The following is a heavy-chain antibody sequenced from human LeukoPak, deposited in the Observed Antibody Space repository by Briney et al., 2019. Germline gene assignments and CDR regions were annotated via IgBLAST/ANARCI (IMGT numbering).Heavy chain of an antibody. CDR3: AKRGVVIRVILVGFHKEAYYFDS. D-gene: IGHD3-22*01. V-gene: IGHV3-23*01. CDR1: GITVSNYG. CDR2: ISGSGGGT. J-gene: IGHJ4*02. Sequence: GGSLRLSCAVSGITVSNYGMSWVRQAPGKGLEWVAGISGSGGGTNYADSVKGRFTISRDNFKNTLYLQMNSLRAEDTAVYFCAKRGVVIRVILVGFHKEAYYFDSWGQGALVTVSS.